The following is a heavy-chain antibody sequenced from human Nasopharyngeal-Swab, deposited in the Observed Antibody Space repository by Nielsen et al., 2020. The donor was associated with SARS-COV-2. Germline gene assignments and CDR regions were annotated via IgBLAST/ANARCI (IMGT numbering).Heavy chain of an antibody. CDR1: GGTFSRYP. D-gene: IGHD3-10*01. J-gene: IGHJ6*03. V-gene: IGHV1-69*13. CDR2: IIPIFGAA. Sequence: SVKVSCKASGGTFSRYPISWVRQAPGQGLEWVGGIIPIFGAANSAQKFQGRVTITADESTSTAYMELSSLRSEDTAVYYCARDKDYYGSVSLLSPYGYYYYMDVWGKGTTVTVSS. CDR3: ARDKDYYGSVSLLSPYGYYYYMDV.